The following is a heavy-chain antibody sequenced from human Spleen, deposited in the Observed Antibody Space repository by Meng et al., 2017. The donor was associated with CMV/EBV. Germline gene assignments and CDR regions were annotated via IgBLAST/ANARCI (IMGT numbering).Heavy chain of an antibody. D-gene: IGHD2/OR15-2a*01. V-gene: IGHV1-18*01. Sequence: ASVKVSCKASGYTFTRYSITWVRQDPGQGLEWMGWISTYTGDTNYAQKFQGRVTMTSDTSNPTAYMGLSRLRSDDTAVYYCARTFYHSHKGGNYYSFYGVDVWGQGTTVTVSS. CDR2: ISTYTGDT. CDR1: GYTFTRYS. CDR3: ARTFYHSHKGGNYYSFYGVDV. J-gene: IGHJ6*02.